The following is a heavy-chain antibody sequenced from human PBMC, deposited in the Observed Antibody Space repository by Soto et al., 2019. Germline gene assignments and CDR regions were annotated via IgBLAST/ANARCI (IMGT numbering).Heavy chain of an antibody. D-gene: IGHD6-6*01. CDR1: GGTFSSYA. V-gene: IGHV1-69*12. CDR2: IIPIFGTA. Sequence: QVQLVQSGAEVKKPGSSVKVSCKASGGTFSSYAISWVRQAPGQGLEWMGGIIPIFGTANYAQKFQGRVTITADETTSTAYMELSGLGSEDTAVYYCASRIAARRGGVDYYYYGMDVWGQGTTVTVSS. CDR3: ASRIAARRGGVDYYYYGMDV. J-gene: IGHJ6*02.